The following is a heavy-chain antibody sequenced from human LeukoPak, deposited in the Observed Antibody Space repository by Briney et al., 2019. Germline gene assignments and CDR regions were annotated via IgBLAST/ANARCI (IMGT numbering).Heavy chain of an antibody. Sequence: ASVKVSCKASGYTFTGYYMHWVRQAPGQGLEWMGWISAYNGNTNYAQKLQGRVTMTTDTSTSTAYMELRSLRSDDTAVYYCARGQLELGGSFFSHPDYWGQGTLVTVSS. V-gene: IGHV1-18*04. CDR2: ISAYNGNT. D-gene: IGHD1-1*01. CDR3: ARGQLELGGSFFSHPDY. J-gene: IGHJ4*02. CDR1: GYTFTGYY.